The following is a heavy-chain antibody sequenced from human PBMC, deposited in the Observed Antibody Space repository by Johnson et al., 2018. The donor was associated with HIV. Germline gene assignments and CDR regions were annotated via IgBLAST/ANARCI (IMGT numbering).Heavy chain of an antibody. CDR1: GFTFSSYA. V-gene: IGHV3-30*04. D-gene: IGHD2-2*03. J-gene: IGHJ3*02. CDR2: LSYDGSNK. CDR3: ARADGSQAFDI. Sequence: QVQLVESGGGVVQPGRSLRLSCAASGFTFSSYAMHWVRQAPGKGLDWVAVLSYDGSNKYCADSVKGRFTISRDNSKSTLYLQMNSLRAEDTAVYYCARADGSQAFDIWGQGTMVTVSS.